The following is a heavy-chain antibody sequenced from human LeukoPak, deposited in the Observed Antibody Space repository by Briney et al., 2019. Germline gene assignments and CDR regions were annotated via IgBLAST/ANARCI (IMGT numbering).Heavy chain of an antibody. CDR3: AKDGYFNFEN. Sequence: GGSLRLSCAASGFTFGTHDMQWVRQAPGKGLEWVSGISRNGPTYYSDSVRGRFTISRDNSKDTLYLQMSSLRAEDTAVYYCAKDGYFNFENWGQGTVVSVSS. CDR1: GFTFGTHD. J-gene: IGHJ3*02. V-gene: IGHV3-23*01. D-gene: IGHD2-2*03. CDR2: ISRNGPT.